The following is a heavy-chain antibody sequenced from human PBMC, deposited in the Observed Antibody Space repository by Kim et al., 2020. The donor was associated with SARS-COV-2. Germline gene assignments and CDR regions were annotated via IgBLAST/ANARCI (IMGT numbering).Heavy chain of an antibody. V-gene: IGHV3-33*06. J-gene: IGHJ6*02. CDR3: AKDLGLTQYYYYGMDV. D-gene: IGHD3-10*01. Sequence: SVKGRITISRDNPKNTLYLQMNSLGAEDTAVYYCAKDLGLTQYYYYGMDVWGQGTTVTVSS.